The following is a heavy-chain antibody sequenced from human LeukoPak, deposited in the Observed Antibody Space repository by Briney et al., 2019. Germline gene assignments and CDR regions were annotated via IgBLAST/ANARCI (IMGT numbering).Heavy chain of an antibody. Sequence: GGSLRLSCAASGFSFGSFGMNWVRQAPGKGLGWVSAVTTSGNPYYADSVKGRFTVSRDISKNTVFLQLNSLRAEDTAVYYCAKTGPGSGWSRYYFDFWGQGTLVTVSS. CDR3: AKTGPGSGWSRYYFDF. CDR1: GFSFGSFG. V-gene: IGHV3-23*01. J-gene: IGHJ4*02. D-gene: IGHD6-19*01. CDR2: VTTSGNP.